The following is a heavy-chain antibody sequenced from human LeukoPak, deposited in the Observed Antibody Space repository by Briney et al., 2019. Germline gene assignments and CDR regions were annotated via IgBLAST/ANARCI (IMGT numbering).Heavy chain of an antibody. CDR3: ARGHTATSTPEAVGYYFDY. Sequence: GGPLRLSCAASGFTVSSNYMSWVRQAPGKGLEWVSVIYSGGSTYYADSVKGRFTISRDNSKNTLYLQMNSLRAEDTAVYYCARGHTATSTPEAVGYYFDYWGQGTLVTVTS. J-gene: IGHJ4*02. D-gene: IGHD5-18*01. CDR1: GFTVSSNY. V-gene: IGHV3-66*02. CDR2: IYSGGST.